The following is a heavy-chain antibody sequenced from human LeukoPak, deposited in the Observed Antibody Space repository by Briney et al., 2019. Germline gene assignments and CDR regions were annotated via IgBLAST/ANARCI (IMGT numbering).Heavy chain of an antibody. V-gene: IGHV4-4*09. Sequence: PSETLSLTCTVSGGSISSYYWSWIRQPPGKGLEWVGYIYASGSTNYNPSLKSRVTLSVDTSKNQFSLKLTSVTAADTAMYYCARHSSVDRGWFDPWGQGTLVTVSS. J-gene: IGHJ5*02. CDR3: ARHSSVDRGWFDP. CDR2: IYASGST. CDR1: GGSISSYY. D-gene: IGHD1-14*01.